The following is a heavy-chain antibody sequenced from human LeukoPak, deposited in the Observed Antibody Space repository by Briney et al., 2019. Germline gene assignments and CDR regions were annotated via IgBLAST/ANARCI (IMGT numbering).Heavy chain of an antibody. V-gene: IGHV3-21*01. CDR1: GFTFSSYW. CDR3: ARDWEATVSFLDY. D-gene: IGHD4-17*01. CDR2: SSSSSSYI. J-gene: IGHJ4*02. Sequence: GGSLRLSCAASGFTFSSYWMNWVRQAPGKGLEWVSSSSSSSSYIYYADSVKGRFTISRDNAKNSLYLQMNSLRAEDTAVYYCARDWEATVSFLDYWGQGTLVTVSS.